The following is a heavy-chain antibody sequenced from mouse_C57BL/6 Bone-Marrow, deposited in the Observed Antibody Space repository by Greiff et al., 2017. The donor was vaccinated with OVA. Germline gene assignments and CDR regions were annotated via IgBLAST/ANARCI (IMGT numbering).Heavy chain of an antibody. Sequence: DVKLQESGGGLVQPKGSLKLSCAASGFSFNTYAMNWVRQAPGKGLEWVARIRSKSNNYATYYADSVKDRFTISRDDSESMLYLQMNNLKTEDTAMYYCVRHHFDYWGQGTTLTVSS. CDR3: VRHHFDY. V-gene: IGHV10-1*01. CDR2: IRSKSNNYAT. J-gene: IGHJ2*01. CDR1: GFSFNTYA.